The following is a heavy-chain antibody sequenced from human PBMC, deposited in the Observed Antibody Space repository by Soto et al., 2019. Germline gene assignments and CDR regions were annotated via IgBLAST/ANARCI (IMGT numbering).Heavy chain of an antibody. CDR3: AILSN. Sequence: GGSLRLSCAASGFTVSSNYMNWVRQAPGKGLEWLSIIYSDGTTYYADSVKGRFTISRDNLKNTLYLQMNNLRAEDTAVYYCAILSNWGQGTLVTVSS. V-gene: IGHV3-53*01. CDR2: IYSDGTT. CDR1: GFTVSSNY. J-gene: IGHJ4*02. D-gene: IGHD6-6*01.